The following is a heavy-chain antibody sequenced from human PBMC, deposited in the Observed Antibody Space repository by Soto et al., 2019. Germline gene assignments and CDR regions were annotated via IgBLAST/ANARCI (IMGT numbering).Heavy chain of an antibody. V-gene: IGHV4-30-2*01. Sequence: PSETLSLTCAVSGVSISSRVYSWSWIRQPPGKGLEWIGYIYHSGSTYYNPSLKSRVTISVDRSKNQFSLKLSSVTAADTAVYYCARVPDRWGQGTLVTVS. CDR3: ARVPDR. D-gene: IGHD2-2*01. J-gene: IGHJ5*02. CDR2: IYHSGST. CDR1: GVSISSRVYS.